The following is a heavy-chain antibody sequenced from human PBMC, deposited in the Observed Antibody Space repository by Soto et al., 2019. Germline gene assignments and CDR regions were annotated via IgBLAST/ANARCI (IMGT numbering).Heavy chain of an antibody. CDR1: GYSFTSYW. CDR3: ARDSGYDPHYYGMDV. CDR2: IYPGDSDT. Sequence: GESLKISCNGSGYSFTSYWIGWVRQMPGKGLEWMGIIYPGDSDTRYSPSFQGQVTISADKSISTAYLQWSSLKASDTAMYYCARDSGYDPHYYGMDVWGQGTTVTVSS. D-gene: IGHD5-12*01. J-gene: IGHJ6*02. V-gene: IGHV5-51*01.